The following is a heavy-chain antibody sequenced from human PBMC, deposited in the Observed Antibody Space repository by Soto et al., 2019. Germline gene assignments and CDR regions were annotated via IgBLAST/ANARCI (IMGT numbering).Heavy chain of an antibody. J-gene: IGHJ4*02. V-gene: IGHV4-39*01. CDR3: VSQRTTAITPAHFDY. D-gene: IGHD1-20*01. CDR1: GGSVTNSSYY. Sequence: SETLSLTCTVSGGSVTNSSYYWGWIRQSPGKGLEWIGSVYYRGRSYSKSSVKSRVTISVDTSKNQFSLNLNSVTASDTAVYFCVSQRTTAITPAHFDYWGPGALVTVYS. CDR2: VYYRGRS.